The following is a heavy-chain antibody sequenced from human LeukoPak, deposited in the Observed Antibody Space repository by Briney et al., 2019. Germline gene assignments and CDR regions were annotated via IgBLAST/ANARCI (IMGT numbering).Heavy chain of an antibody. CDR1: GGSISSNSYY. J-gene: IGHJ4*02. V-gene: IGHV4-39*01. CDR3: SSDDTSSTDY. D-gene: IGHD6-6*01. CDR2: IYYSGTP. Sequence: SETLSLTCTVSGGSISSNSYYWGWIRQPPGGGREWIGSIYYSGTPYYNPSLKSRVTVSVDTSNNQFSLKLSSVTAADTAMYYCSSDDTSSTDYWGQGTLVTVSS.